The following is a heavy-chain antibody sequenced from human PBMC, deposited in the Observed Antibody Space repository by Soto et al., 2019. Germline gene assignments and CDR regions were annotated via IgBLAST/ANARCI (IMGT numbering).Heavy chain of an antibody. CDR3: ARTRATDYGDSYFDY. CDR2: LYCSGST. Sequence: SETLSLTCTVSGDSVSSGSYYWSWIRQPPGKGLEWIGYLYCSGSTNYNPSLKSRVSISVDTSKNQFSLKLSSVTAADTAVYYCARTRATDYGDSYFDYWGQGTLVTVSS. V-gene: IGHV4-61*01. CDR1: GDSVSSGSYY. D-gene: IGHD4-17*01. J-gene: IGHJ4*02.